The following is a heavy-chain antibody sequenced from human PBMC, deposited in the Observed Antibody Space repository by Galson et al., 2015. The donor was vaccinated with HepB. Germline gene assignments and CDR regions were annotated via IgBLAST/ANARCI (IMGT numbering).Heavy chain of an antibody. D-gene: IGHD4-11*01. CDR2: IVPFYGTA. Sequence: SVKVSCKASGGTFSTYAFSWVRQAPGQGLEWMGGIVPFYGTADYAQKFQGRVTISADKSTSIVYIELSSLRSDDTAVYYCSGRGGGTVTQDYYYYGMDVWGQGTTVTVSS. CDR1: GGTFSTYA. CDR3: SGRGGGTVTQDYYYYGMDV. J-gene: IGHJ6*02. V-gene: IGHV1-69*06.